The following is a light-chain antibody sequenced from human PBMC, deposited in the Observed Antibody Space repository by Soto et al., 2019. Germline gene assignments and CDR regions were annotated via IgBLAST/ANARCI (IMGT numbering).Light chain of an antibody. CDR3: GTWDNSLSAGV. CDR1: SSNIENNY. V-gene: IGLV1-51*01. CDR2: DNN. Sequence: QSVLTQPPSVSAAPGQTVTISCSGSSSNIENNYVSWYQQLPGTAPKLLIYDNNKRPSGIPDRFSGSKSGTSATLGITGLLTGDEAEYYCGTWDNSLSAGVFGGGTKLTVL. J-gene: IGLJ2*01.